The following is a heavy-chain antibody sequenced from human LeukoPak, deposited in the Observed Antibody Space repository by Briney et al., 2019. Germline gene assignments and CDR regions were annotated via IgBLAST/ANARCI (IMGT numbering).Heavy chain of an antibody. D-gene: IGHD5-18*01. Sequence: SETLSLTCAVYGGSFSGYYWSWIRQPPGKGLEWIGEINHSGSTNYNPSLKSRVTISVDTSKNQFSLKLSSVTAADTPVYYCARGIDGYSYGYYGYWGQGTLVTVSS. CDR2: INHSGST. J-gene: IGHJ4*02. V-gene: IGHV4-34*01. CDR1: GGSFSGYY. CDR3: ARGIDGYSYGYYGY.